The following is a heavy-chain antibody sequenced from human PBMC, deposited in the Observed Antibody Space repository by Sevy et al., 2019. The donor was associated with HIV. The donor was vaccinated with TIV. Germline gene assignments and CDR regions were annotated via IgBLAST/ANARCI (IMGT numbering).Heavy chain of an antibody. D-gene: IGHD5-18*01. CDR1: GFTFNNYS. CDR3: AREVDTAMVTLDY. Sequence: GGSLRLSCAASGFTFNNYSMNWVRQAPGKGLEWVSSISSSSSYIYYADSVKGRFTISRDNAKNSLYLQMNSLRAEDMAVFYCAREVDTAMVTLDYWGQGTLVTVSS. J-gene: IGHJ4*02. CDR2: ISSSSSYI. V-gene: IGHV3-21*01.